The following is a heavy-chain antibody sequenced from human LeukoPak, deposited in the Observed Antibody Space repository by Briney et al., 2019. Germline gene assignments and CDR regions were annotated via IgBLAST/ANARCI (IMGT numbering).Heavy chain of an antibody. D-gene: IGHD3-10*01. CDR1: GGSFSGHY. J-gene: IGHJ6*03. V-gene: IGHV4-34*01. CDR3: VRVKDAGGYYYYYYMDV. Sequence: SETLSLTCAVYGGSFSGHYWSWIRQPPGKGLEWIGEINHSGSTSYNPSFKSRFTISVDTSLNQFSLRLSSVTAADTAVYYCVRVKDAGGYYYYYYMDVWGEGTTVTVSS. CDR2: INHSGST.